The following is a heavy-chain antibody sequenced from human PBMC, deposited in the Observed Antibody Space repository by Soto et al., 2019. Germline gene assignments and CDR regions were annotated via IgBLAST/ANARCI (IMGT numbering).Heavy chain of an antibody. D-gene: IGHD3-9*01. CDR1: GFTFSSYW. J-gene: IGHJ4*02. CDR2: MNSDGSST. V-gene: IGHV3-74*01. Sequence: EVQLVESGGGLVQPGGSLRLSCAASGFTFSSYWMHWVSQAPGKGLVLVSRMNSDGSSTSYAVSVKGRFSISRDTAKIPLYLPMNSLRAEDTAVYYCARGGYYDMLPGYLDDNFDYWGQGPLVTVSS. CDR3: ARGGYYDMLPGYLDDNFDY.